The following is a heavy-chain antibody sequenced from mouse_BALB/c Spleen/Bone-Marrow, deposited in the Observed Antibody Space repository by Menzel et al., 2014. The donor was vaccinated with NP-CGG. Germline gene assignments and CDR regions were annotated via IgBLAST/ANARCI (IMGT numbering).Heavy chain of an antibody. Sequence: VQLQQSGPELVKPGASVKISCKASGYTFTDYNMHWVKQSPGKSLEWIGYIYPYNGGTGYNQKFKNKATLAVDKSSSTAYMELRSLTSEDSAVYYCARRGSPYYFDYWGQGTTLTVSS. V-gene: IGHV1S29*02. CDR3: ARRGSPYYFDY. CDR2: IYPYNGGT. D-gene: IGHD1-1*01. CDR1: GYTFTDYN. J-gene: IGHJ2*01.